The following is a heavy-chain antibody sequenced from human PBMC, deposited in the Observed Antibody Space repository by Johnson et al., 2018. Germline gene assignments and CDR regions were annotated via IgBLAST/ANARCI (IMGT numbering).Heavy chain of an antibody. D-gene: IGHD6-6*01. V-gene: IGHV3-30*18. Sequence: QVQLVQSGGGVVQPGRSXRLSCAASGFTFSSYGMHWVRQAPGKGLEWVAVISYDGSNKYYADSVKGRFTISRDNSKNTLYLQMNSLRAEDTAVYYCAKDPSSSYYYYYYYMDVWGKGTTVTVSS. CDR2: ISYDGSNK. CDR1: GFTFSSYG. CDR3: AKDPSSSYYYYYYYMDV. J-gene: IGHJ6*03.